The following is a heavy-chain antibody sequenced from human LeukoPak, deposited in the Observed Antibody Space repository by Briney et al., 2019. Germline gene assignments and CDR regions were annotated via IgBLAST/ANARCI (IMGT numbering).Heavy chain of an antibody. D-gene: IGHD5-12*01. Sequence: PGGSLRLSCTGSGFTFSSYAIHWVRQAPGKGLEWVTVILYDGSNKYYADSVKGRFTISRDNSKNTLYLQMNSLRAEDTAVYYCAKSVHSGYPTWGQGTLVTVSS. CDR3: AKSVHSGYPT. CDR2: ILYDGSNK. J-gene: IGHJ4*02. V-gene: IGHV3-30-3*02. CDR1: GFTFSSYA.